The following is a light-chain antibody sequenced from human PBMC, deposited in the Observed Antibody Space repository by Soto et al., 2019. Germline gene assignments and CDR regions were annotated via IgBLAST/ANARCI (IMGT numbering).Light chain of an antibody. Sequence: SYELTQPPSVSVAPGQTARITCGGNNIGTKRVQWYQQKPGQAPVLVVYDXXXXPSGIPERFSGSDSGNTATLTISRVEAGDEADYYCQVWDSSSDHYVFGTGTKVTVL. CDR1: NIGTKR. J-gene: IGLJ1*01. V-gene: IGLV3-21*02. CDR2: DXX. CDR3: QVWDSSSDHYV.